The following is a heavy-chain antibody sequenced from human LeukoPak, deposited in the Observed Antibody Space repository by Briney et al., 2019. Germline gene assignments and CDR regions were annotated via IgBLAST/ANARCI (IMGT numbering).Heavy chain of an antibody. CDR1: GYSFTSYW. CDR3: ASPIMITFGGVPPDAFDI. CDR2: IYPGDSDT. Sequence: GESLKISCKGSGYSFTSYWIGWVRQMPGKGLEWMGIIYPGDSDTRYSPSFQGQVTISADKSISTAYLQWSSLKASDTAMYYCASPIMITFGGVPPDAFDIWGQGTMVTVSS. D-gene: IGHD3-16*01. J-gene: IGHJ3*02. V-gene: IGHV5-51*01.